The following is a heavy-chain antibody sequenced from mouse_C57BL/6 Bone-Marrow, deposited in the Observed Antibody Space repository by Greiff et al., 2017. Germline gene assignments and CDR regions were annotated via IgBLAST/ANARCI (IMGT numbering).Heavy chain of an antibody. CDR3: AREGTTAHYYAMDY. Sequence: QVQLQQPGAELVKPGASVKLSCKASGYTFTSYWMHWVKQRPGQGLEWIGMIHPNSGSTNYYEKFKSKATLTVDKSSSTAYMQLSSLTSEDSAVYYCAREGTTAHYYAMDYWGQGTSVTVSS. J-gene: IGHJ4*01. V-gene: IGHV1-64*01. CDR1: GYTFTSYW. D-gene: IGHD1-2*01. CDR2: IHPNSGST.